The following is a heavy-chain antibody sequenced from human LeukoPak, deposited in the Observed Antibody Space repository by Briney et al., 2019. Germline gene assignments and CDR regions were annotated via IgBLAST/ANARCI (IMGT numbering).Heavy chain of an antibody. CDR1: GFSFSDAW. V-gene: IGHV3-15*04. D-gene: IGHD6-13*01. Sequence: PGGSLRLSCAASGFSFSDAWMSWVRQIPGKGLEWVGRIESKTDGGTTEYAASVKGRFTISRDDSKSIAYLQMNSLKTEDTAVYYCTRDSSSWLYYFDYWGQGTLVTVSS. J-gene: IGHJ4*02. CDR2: IESKTDGGTT. CDR3: TRDSSSWLYYFDY.